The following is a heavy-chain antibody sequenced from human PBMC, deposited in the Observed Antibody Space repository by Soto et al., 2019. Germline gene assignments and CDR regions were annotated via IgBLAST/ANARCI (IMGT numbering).Heavy chain of an antibody. J-gene: IGHJ3*02. CDR2: INSDGSST. CDR1: GFTFSSYW. CDR3: ARGTTYYYDSSGSAFDI. D-gene: IGHD3-22*01. Sequence: EVQLVESAGGLVQPGGSLRLSCAASGFTFSSYWMHWVRQAPGKGLVWVSRINSDGSSTSYADSVKGRFTISRDNAKNTLYLQMNSLRAEDTAVYYCARGTTYYYDSSGSAFDIWGQGTMVTVSS. V-gene: IGHV3-74*01.